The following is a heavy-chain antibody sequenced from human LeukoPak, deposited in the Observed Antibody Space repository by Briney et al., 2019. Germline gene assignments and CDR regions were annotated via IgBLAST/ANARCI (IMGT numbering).Heavy chain of an antibody. CDR3: ARTYCDYDDAFDV. J-gene: IGHJ3*01. V-gene: IGHV4-39*01. Sequence: SETLSLTCTVSGGSISSSTYYWGWIRQPPGKGLEWIGSIYYSGSTYNNPSLKSRVTIFVDTSKNQFSLKLSSVTATDTAVYYCARTYCDYDDAFDVWGQGTMVTVSS. CDR2: IYYSGST. D-gene: IGHD3-16*01. CDR1: GGSISSSTYY.